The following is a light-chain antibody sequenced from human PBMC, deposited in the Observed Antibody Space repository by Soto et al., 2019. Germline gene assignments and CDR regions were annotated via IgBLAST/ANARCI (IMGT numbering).Light chain of an antibody. V-gene: IGLV1-47*01. Sequence: QSVLTQPPSASGTPGQRVTISCSGSSSNIGSNFVYWYQQFPGTAPKLLIYRNNQRPSGVSSRFSGSKSGNTASLTISGLQAEDEADYYCSSYTNSDTWVFGGGTKLTVL. CDR2: RNN. J-gene: IGLJ3*02. CDR1: SSNIGSNF. CDR3: SSYTNSDTWV.